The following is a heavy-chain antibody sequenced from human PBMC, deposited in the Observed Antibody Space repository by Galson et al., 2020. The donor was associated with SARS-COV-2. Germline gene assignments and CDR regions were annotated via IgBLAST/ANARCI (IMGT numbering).Heavy chain of an antibody. J-gene: IGHJ6*02. V-gene: IGHV3-53*01. CDR1: GLTVSSNY. CDR2: IYSGGST. Sequence: GGSLSLSCAASGLTVSSNYMSWVRQAPGTGLEWVSVIYSGGSTYYADSVKGRFTTSRDNSKNKLYLQMNSLRAEDTAVYYCSSDLAAYGMDVWGQGTTVTVS. CDR3: SSDLAAYGMDV.